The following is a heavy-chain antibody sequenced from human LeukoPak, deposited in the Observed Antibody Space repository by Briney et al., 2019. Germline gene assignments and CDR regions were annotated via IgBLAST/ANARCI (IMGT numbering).Heavy chain of an antibody. Sequence: GGSLRLSCSASGFTFSSYAMHWVRQAPGKGLEYVSAISSNGGSTYYADSVKGRFTISRDNSKNTLYLQMSSLRAEDTAVYYCVKDYDILTGCFDYWGQGTLVTVSS. V-gene: IGHV3-64D*06. D-gene: IGHD3-9*01. CDR3: VKDYDILTGCFDY. J-gene: IGHJ4*02. CDR1: GFTFSSYA. CDR2: ISSNGGST.